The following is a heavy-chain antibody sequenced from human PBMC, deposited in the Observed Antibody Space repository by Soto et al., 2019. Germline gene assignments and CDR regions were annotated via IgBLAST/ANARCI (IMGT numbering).Heavy chain of an antibody. V-gene: IGHV1-69*13. CDR2: IIPIFGTA. J-gene: IGHJ6*02. Sequence: SVKVSCKASGGTFSSYAISWVRQAPGQGLEWMGGIIPIFGTANYAQKFQGRVTITADESTSTAYMELSSLRSEDTAVYYCARDGDYDILTGYYVSRGLYYGMDVWGQGTTVTVSS. CDR3: ARDGDYDILTGYYVSRGLYYGMDV. CDR1: GGTFSSYA. D-gene: IGHD3-9*01.